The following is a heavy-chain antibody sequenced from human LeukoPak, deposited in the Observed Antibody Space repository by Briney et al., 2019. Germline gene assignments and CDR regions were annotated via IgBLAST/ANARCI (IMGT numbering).Heavy chain of an antibody. CDR1: GFTFSNYW. Sequence: GSLRLSCAASGFTFSNYWMHWVRQAPGKGLEWIGSIYYSGSTYYNPSLKSRVTISVDTSKNQFSLRLSSVTAADTAVYYCARQPPNSGSSRGYWFDPWGQGTLVTVSS. V-gene: IGHV4-39*01. D-gene: IGHD1-26*01. CDR3: ARQPPNSGSSRGYWFDP. CDR2: IYYSGST. J-gene: IGHJ5*02.